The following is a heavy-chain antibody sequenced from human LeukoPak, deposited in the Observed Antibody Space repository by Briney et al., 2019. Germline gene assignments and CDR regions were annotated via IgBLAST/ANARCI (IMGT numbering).Heavy chain of an antibody. D-gene: IGHD5-24*01. J-gene: IGHJ4*02. CDR2: IYPRDGST. V-gene: IGHV1-46*01. Sequence: ASVKVSCKASGYTFTSNYIHWVRQAPGQGLEWMGMIYPRDGSTSYAQKFQGRVTVTRDTSTSTVHMELSGLRSEDTAVYYCARGGDGYNLYWGQGTLVTVSS. CDR3: ARGGDGYNLY. CDR1: GYTFTSNY.